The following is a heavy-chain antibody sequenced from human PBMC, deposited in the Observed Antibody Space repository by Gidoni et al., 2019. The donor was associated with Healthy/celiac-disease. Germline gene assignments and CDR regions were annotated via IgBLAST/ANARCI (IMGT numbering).Heavy chain of an antibody. Sequence: QVQLVESGGGVVQPGRSLRLSCAAPGFTFSSYAMHWVRQAPGKGLEWVAVISYDGSNKYYADSVKGRFTISRDNSKNTLYLQMNSLRAEDTAVYYCARDLQYYDFWSGYYKALDYYYGMDVWGQGTTVTVSS. CDR3: ARDLQYYDFWSGYYKALDYYYGMDV. CDR1: GFTFSSYA. D-gene: IGHD3-3*01. CDR2: ISYDGSNK. V-gene: IGHV3-30-3*01. J-gene: IGHJ6*02.